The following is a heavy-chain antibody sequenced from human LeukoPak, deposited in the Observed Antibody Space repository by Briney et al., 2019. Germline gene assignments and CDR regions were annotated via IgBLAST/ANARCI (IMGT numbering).Heavy chain of an antibody. CDR2: ISWNSGSI. V-gene: IGHV3-9*03. D-gene: IGHD2-15*01. CDR3: AKGGRFPRDAFDI. CDR1: GFTFDDYA. Sequence: GRSLRLSCAASGFTFDDYAMHWVRQAPGKGLEWVSGISWNSGSIGYADSVKGRFTISRDNAKNSLYLQMNSLRAEDMALYYCAKGGRFPRDAFDIWGQGTMVTVSS. J-gene: IGHJ3*02.